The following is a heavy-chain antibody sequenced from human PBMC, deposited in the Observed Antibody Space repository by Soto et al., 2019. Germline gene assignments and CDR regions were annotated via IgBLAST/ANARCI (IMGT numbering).Heavy chain of an antibody. CDR2: INSDGSST. J-gene: IGHJ4*02. CDR3: ARERGKAAAVHFDY. V-gene: IGHV3-74*01. Sequence: GGSLRLSCAASGFTFSSYSMNWVRQAPGKGLVWVSRINSDGSSTSYADSVKGRFTISRDNAKNTLYLQMNSLRAEDTAVYYCARERGKAAAVHFDYWGQGIRVTVS. CDR1: GFTFSSYS. D-gene: IGHD6-13*01.